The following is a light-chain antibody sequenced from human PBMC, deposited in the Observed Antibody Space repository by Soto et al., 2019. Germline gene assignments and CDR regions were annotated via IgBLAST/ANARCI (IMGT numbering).Light chain of an antibody. CDR1: SSNIGSNY. Sequence: QSVLTQPPSVSAAPGQTVTISCSGSSSNIGSNYVSWYRHLPGTAPKLLIYDDSNRPSGIPDRFSGSKSGTSATLGITGLQTGDEADYYCGTWDSSLIAGVFGTGTKVTVL. V-gene: IGLV1-51*01. CDR3: GTWDSSLIAGV. CDR2: DDS. J-gene: IGLJ1*01.